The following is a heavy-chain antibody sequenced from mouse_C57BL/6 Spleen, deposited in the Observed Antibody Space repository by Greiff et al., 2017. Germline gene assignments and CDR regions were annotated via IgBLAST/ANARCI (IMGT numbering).Heavy chain of an antibody. CDR2: IYPNSGST. CDR3: ARRGYGSSYLAWFAY. D-gene: IGHD1-1*01. J-gene: IGHJ3*01. CDR1: GYTFTSYW. V-gene: IGHV1-64*01. Sequence: QVQLQQPGAELVKPGASVKLSCKASGYTFTSYWMHWVKQRPGQGLEWIGMIYPNSGSTNYNEKFKSKATLTVDKSSSTAYMQLSSLTSEDSAVYYCARRGYGSSYLAWFAYWGQGTLVTVSA.